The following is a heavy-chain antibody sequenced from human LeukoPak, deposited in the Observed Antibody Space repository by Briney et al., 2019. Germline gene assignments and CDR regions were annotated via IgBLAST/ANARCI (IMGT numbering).Heavy chain of an antibody. V-gene: IGHV3-23*01. CDR2: ISAGSGST. CDR3: AKVIGNWGSYYFDY. Sequence: QPGGSLRLSCAASGFTFSNHAMSWVCQAPGKGLEWVSSISAGSGSTYYADSVKGRFTISRDNSKNPLYLQMNSLRAEDTAVFYCAKVIGNWGSYYFDYWGQGTLVTVSS. J-gene: IGHJ4*02. CDR1: GFTFSNHA. D-gene: IGHD7-27*01.